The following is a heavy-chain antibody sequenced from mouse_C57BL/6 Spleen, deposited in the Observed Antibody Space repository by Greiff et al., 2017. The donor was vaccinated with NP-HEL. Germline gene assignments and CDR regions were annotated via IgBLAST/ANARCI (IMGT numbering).Heavy chain of an antibody. Sequence: EVKLMESGAELVKPGASVKLSCTASGFNIKDYYMHWVKQRTEQGLEWIGRIDPEDGATKYAPKFQGKATITADTSSNTAYLQLSSLTSEDTAVYYCARGIYYSNYDFDYWGQGTTLTVSS. V-gene: IGHV14-2*01. CDR2: IDPEDGAT. CDR3: ARGIYYSNYDFDY. D-gene: IGHD2-5*01. J-gene: IGHJ2*01. CDR1: GFNIKDYY.